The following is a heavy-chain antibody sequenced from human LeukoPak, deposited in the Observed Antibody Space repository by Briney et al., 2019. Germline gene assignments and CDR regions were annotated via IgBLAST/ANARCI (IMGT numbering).Heavy chain of an antibody. CDR2: ISGYKGLT. Sequence: ASVKVSCKASGYSFTDHGITWVRQAPGQGLEWMGWISGYKGLTKYAQKFQGRVTMTTDTSTTTVYMELRSLRPDDTAVYYCAGDVGSTSTNWFDSWGQGTLVTVSS. D-gene: IGHD2-2*01. CDR3: AGDVGSTSTNWFDS. V-gene: IGHV1-18*01. J-gene: IGHJ5*01. CDR1: GYSFTDHG.